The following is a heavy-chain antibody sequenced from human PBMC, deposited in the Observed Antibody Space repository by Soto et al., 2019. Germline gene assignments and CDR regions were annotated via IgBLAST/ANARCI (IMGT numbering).Heavy chain of an antibody. V-gene: IGHV4-59*12. Sequence: SETLSLTCTVSGGSISGYYWSWIRLPPGKGLEWIGYVYHSGSTYYNPSLKSRVTISVNTSKNQFSLKLSSVTAADTAVYYCARERPDGARLDPWGQGTLVTVSS. CDR3: ARERPDGARLDP. CDR1: GGSISGYY. J-gene: IGHJ5*02. CDR2: VYHSGST. D-gene: IGHD6-6*01.